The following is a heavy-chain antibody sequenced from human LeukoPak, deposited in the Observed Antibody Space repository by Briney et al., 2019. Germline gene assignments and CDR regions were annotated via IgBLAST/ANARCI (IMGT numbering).Heavy chain of an antibody. CDR2: IRSKANSYAT. CDR3: TTQTTVRRDY. Sequence: GGSLKLSCAASGFTFSGSAMHWVRQASGKGLEWVGRIRSKANSYATAYAASVKGRFTISRDDSKNTAYLQMNSLKAEDTAAYYCTTQTTVRRDYWGQGTLVTVSS. J-gene: IGHJ4*02. V-gene: IGHV3-73*01. CDR1: GFTFSGSA. D-gene: IGHD4-17*01.